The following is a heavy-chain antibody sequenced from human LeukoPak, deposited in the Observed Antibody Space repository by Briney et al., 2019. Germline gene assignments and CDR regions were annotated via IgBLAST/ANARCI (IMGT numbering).Heavy chain of an antibody. CDR1: GGSFSGYY. V-gene: IGHV4-34*01. J-gene: IGHJ4*02. D-gene: IGHD4-4*01. CDR2: INHSGST. CDR3: ARGTTVTTYYFDY. Sequence: SETLSLTCAVYGGSFSGYYWSWIRQPPGKGLEWIGEINHSGSTNYNPSLKSRVTISVDTSKNQFSLKLGSVTAADTAVYYCARGTTVTTYYFDYWGQGTLVTVSS.